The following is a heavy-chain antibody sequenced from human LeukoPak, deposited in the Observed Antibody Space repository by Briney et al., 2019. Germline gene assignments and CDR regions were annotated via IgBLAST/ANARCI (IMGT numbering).Heavy chain of an antibody. D-gene: IGHD5-12*01. Sequence: GGSLRLSCAASGFTFSDYYMTWIRQAPGKGLEWLSHIKGNGLTTYYADSVKGRFTISRDNAKNSLSLQMNSLRADDTAVYYCASQDRGGYDGPVDYWGQGTLVTVSS. J-gene: IGHJ4*02. V-gene: IGHV3-11*04. CDR2: IKGNGLTT. CDR1: GFTFSDYY. CDR3: ASQDRGGYDGPVDY.